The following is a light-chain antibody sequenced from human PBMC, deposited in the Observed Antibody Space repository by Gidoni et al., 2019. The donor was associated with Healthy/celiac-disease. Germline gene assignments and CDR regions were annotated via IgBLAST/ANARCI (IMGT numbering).Light chain of an antibody. V-gene: IGKV3-20*01. Sequence: ETGLTQSPGTLSLSPGERATLACRASQSVSSSYLAWYQQKPGQAPRLLIYGASSRATGIPDSFSGRGSGTDFPLTIRRLEPADFAVYYCQQYGSSPWTFGQGTKVEIK. CDR1: QSVSSSY. CDR3: QQYGSSPWT. J-gene: IGKJ1*01. CDR2: GAS.